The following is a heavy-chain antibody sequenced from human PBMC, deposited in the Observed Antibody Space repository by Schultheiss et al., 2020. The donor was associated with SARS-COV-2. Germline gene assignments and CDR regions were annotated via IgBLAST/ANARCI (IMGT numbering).Heavy chain of an antibody. CDR3: ARDLGCDY. CDR1: GFTFSDYY. D-gene: IGHD6-19*01. CDR2: IKQDGSEK. Sequence: GESLKISCAASGFTFSDYYMSWIRQAPGKGLEWVANIKQDGSEKYYVDSVKGRFTISRDNAKNSLYLQMNSLRAEDTAVYYCARDLGCDYWGQGTLVTVFS. J-gene: IGHJ4*02. V-gene: IGHV3-7*01.